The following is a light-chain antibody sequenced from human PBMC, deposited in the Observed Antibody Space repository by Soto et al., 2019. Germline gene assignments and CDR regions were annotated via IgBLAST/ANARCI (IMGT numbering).Light chain of an antibody. Sequence: QPVLTQSPSASASLGASVTLTCTLSSGHSSYAIAWHQQQPEKGPRYLMKLNSDGSHSRGDGIPDRFSGSSSGDVRYLTIASLQSDDEADYYCQIWVTGLWVFGGGTKLTV. CDR2: LNSDGSH. V-gene: IGLV4-69*01. J-gene: IGLJ3*02. CDR3: QIWVTGLWV. CDR1: SGHSSYA.